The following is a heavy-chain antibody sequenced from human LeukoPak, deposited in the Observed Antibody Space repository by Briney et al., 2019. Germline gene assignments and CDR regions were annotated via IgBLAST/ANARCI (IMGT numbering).Heavy chain of an antibody. CDR2: IWYDGSNK. D-gene: IGHD7-27*01. J-gene: IGHJ4*02. V-gene: IGHV3-33*08. Sequence: PGGSLRLSCAASGFTFSSYGMHWVRQAPGKGLEWVAVIWYDGSNKYYADSVKGRFTISRDNSKNTLYLQMNSLRAEDTAVYYCARDRELGNLDYWGQGTLVTVSS. CDR3: ARDRELGNLDY. CDR1: GFTFSSYG.